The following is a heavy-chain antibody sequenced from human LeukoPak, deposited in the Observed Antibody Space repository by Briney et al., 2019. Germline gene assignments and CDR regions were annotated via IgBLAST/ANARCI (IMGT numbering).Heavy chain of an antibody. V-gene: IGHV3-74*01. D-gene: IGHD2-2*01. J-gene: IGHJ4*02. CDR1: GFTFSSYA. CDR2: IKSDGSTI. CDR3: ARASSWSYFDC. Sequence: GGALRLSCAASGFTFSSYAMNWVRQVPGKGLVWVSRIKSDGSTISYADSVRGRFTISRDNAKNTLYLQMNSLRAEDTAVYYCARASSWSYFDCWGQGTLVTVSS.